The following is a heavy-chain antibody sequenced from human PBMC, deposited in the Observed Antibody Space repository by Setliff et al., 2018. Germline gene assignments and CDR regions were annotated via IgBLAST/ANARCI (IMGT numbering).Heavy chain of an antibody. CDR2: IHYSGTT. CDR1: SSSSHY. V-gene: IGHV4-59*11. CDR3: ARENGYRSGGACYFMFDY. D-gene: IGHD2-15*01. J-gene: IGHJ4*02. Sequence: SSSSHYWSWIRQPPGKGLEWIGYIHYSGTTNYNPSLKSRVTLSLDTAKNQFSLELRAVTAADTALYYCARENGYRSGGACYFMFDYWGQGTLVTVSS.